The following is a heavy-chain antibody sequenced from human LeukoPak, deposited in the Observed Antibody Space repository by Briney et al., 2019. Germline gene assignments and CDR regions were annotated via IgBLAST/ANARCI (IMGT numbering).Heavy chain of an antibody. CDR3: AREGTAGTNLNWFDP. CDR1: NGSISSFY. Sequence: SGPTLVNPSETLSLTCTVSNGSISSFYWTWIRQPPGKGLEWIGYIYYTGTTDYNPSLKSRVTISVDTSKNQFSLKLSSVTAADTAVYYCAREGTAGTNLNWFDPWGQGTLVTVSS. D-gene: IGHD1-1*01. J-gene: IGHJ5*02. V-gene: IGHV4-59*01. CDR2: IYYTGTT.